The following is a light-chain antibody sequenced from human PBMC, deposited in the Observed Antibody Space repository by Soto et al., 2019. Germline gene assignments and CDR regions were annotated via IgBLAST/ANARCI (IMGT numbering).Light chain of an antibody. Sequence: EIVLTQPPDTLSSSPGESATLSSRASQTVNSRLAWYKHTPGQAPRLLIYDASNRATGIPASISGGASAKDFPITISRLDPEYFAFYYCLHRSDWRTFGQGTKVDIK. CDR1: QTVNSR. V-gene: IGKV3-11*01. CDR2: DAS. CDR3: LHRSDWRT. J-gene: IGKJ1*01.